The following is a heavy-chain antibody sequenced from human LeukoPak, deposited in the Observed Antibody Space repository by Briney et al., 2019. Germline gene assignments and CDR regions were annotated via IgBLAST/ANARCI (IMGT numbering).Heavy chain of an antibody. D-gene: IGHD1-1*01. Sequence: SETLSLTCTVSGGSISSYYWSWLRQPPGKGLEWVGYIYYSGSTNYNPSLNSRVTISVDTSKNQFSLKLSSVTAADTAVYYCARGYGGWFDPWGQGTLVTVSS. CDR1: GGSISSYY. J-gene: IGHJ5*02. CDR2: IYYSGST. CDR3: ARGYGGWFDP. V-gene: IGHV4-59*01.